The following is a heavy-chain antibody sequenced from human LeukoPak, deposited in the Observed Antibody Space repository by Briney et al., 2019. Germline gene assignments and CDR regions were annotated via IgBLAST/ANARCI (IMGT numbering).Heavy chain of an antibody. J-gene: IGHJ4*02. CDR1: GFTFSSYA. V-gene: IGHV3-23*01. CDR2: ISGSGGST. D-gene: IGHD5-24*01. CDR3: AKDDGYNPVPSYYFDY. Sequence: GGSLRLSCAASGFTFSSYAMSWVRQAPGKGLEWVSAISGSGGSTYYADSVKGRLTISRDNSKNTLYLQMNSLRAEDTAVYYCAKDDGYNPVPSYYFDYWGQGTLVTVSS.